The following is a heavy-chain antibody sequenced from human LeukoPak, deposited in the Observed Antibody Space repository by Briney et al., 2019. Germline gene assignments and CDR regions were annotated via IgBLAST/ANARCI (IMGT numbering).Heavy chain of an antibody. V-gene: IGHV7-4-1*02. CDR1: GXXXXXXA. CDR2: INTNTGNP. D-gene: IGHD4-23*01. CDR3: ARGPTVVTGDFDY. Sequence: KXXCKASGXXXXXXAXNWVRQXPXQGXEXXGWINTNTGNPTYAQGFAGRFVFSLDTSVSTAYLQISSLKAEDTAVYYCARGPTVVTGDFDYWGQGTLVTVSS. J-gene: IGHJ4*02.